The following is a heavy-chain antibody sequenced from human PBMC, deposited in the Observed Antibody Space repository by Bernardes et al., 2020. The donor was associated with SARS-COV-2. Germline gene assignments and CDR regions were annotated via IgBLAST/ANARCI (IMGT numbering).Heavy chain of an antibody. CDR3: ARGRGTVTLFHPSKPRYFQH. V-gene: IGHV4-34*01. CDR1: GGSFSGYY. J-gene: IGHJ1*01. D-gene: IGHD4-17*01. Sequence: SETLFLTCAVYGGSFSGYYWSWIRQPPGTGLEWIGEINHSGSTNYNPSLKSRVTISVDTSKNQFSLKLSSVTAADTAVYYCARGRGTVTLFHPSKPRYFQHWGQGTLVTVSS. CDR2: INHSGST.